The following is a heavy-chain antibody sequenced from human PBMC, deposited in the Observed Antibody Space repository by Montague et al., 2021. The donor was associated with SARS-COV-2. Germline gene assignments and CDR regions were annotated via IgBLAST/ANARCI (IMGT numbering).Heavy chain of an antibody. CDR2: IYNTGRT. D-gene: IGHD2-2*01. Sequence: SETLSLTCTVSGGSVTSGDYYWTWIRQPPGKGLEWIGYIYNTGRTNYNPSLKSRVTISMDTSKNQFSLKVDSVGAADTAVYYCATEMPAYDVFDIWGQGTMVTVPS. CDR3: ATEMPAYDVFDI. V-gene: IGHV4-61*08. J-gene: IGHJ3*02. CDR1: GGSVTSGDYY.